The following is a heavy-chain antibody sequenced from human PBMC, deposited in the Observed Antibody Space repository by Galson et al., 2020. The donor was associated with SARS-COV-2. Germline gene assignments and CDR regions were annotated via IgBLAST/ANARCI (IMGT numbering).Heavy chain of an antibody. D-gene: IGHD6-19*01. Sequence: GESLKISCAASGFTFNNYAMSWVRQAPGKGLEWVSSINGSGSNTYYADSVKGRFTMSRDNSKNTRYLQMNSLKTEDTAIYYCAKDGGGWYTSGWYDFDYWGQGTLVTVSS. CDR3: AKDGGGWYTSGWYDFDY. CDR2: INGSGSNT. V-gene: IGHV3-23*01. J-gene: IGHJ4*02. CDR1: GFTFNNYA.